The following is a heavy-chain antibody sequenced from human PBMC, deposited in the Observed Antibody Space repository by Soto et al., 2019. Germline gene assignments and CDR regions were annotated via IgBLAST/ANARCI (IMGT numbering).Heavy chain of an antibody. CDR2: MNPNSGNT. J-gene: IGHJ5*02. D-gene: IGHD5-18*01. V-gene: IGHV1-8*01. CDR3: ASTAKPFYSYGLQDFNWFDP. CDR1: GYTFTSYD. Sequence: ASVKVSCKASGYTFTSYDINWVRQATGQGLEWMGWMNPNSGNTGYAQKFQGRVTMTRNTSISTAYMELSSLRSEDTAVYYCASTAKPFYSYGLQDFNWFDPWGQGTLVTVSS.